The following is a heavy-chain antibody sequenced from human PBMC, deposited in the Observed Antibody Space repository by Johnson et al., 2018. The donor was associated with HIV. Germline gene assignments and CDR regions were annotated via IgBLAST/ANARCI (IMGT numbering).Heavy chain of an antibody. Sequence: QVQLVESGGGVVQPGRSLRLSCAASGFTFSSYAMSWVRQAPGKGLEWVAVTSKDGSNKYYADSVKGRFTISRDNSKNTLYLQMNSLRADDTAVYYCAKTYYYDSSGSRAFDIWGQGTMVTVSS. CDR1: GFTFSSYA. CDR2: TSKDGSNK. V-gene: IGHV3-30*04. CDR3: AKTYYYDSSGSRAFDI. J-gene: IGHJ3*02. D-gene: IGHD3-22*01.